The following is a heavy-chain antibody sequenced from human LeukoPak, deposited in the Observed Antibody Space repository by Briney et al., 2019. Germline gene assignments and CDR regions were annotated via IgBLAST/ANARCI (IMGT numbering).Heavy chain of an antibody. V-gene: IGHV1-69*05. Sequence: SVKVSCKASGGTFSSYAISWVRQAPGQGLEWMGGIIPIFGTANYAQKFQGRVTMTRDTSISTAYMELSRLRSDDPAVYYCAREWGIAAAGDAFDIWGQGTMVTVSS. J-gene: IGHJ3*02. D-gene: IGHD6-13*01. CDR3: AREWGIAAAGDAFDI. CDR2: IIPIFGTA. CDR1: GGTFSSYA.